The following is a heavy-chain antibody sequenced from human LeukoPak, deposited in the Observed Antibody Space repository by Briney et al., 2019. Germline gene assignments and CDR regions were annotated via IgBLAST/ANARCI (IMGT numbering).Heavy chain of an antibody. V-gene: IGHV4-4*07. CDR1: GGSFSSYY. J-gene: IGHJ4*02. Sequence: SGTLSLTCTVSGGSFSSYYWSWIRQPAGKGLEWIGRIHTSGSTNYNPSLKSRVTMSVDTSKNQFSLKLSSVTAADTAVYYCARVSRGWNYVDYWGQGTRVTVSS. D-gene: IGHD6-19*01. CDR3: ARVSRGWNYVDY. CDR2: IHTSGST.